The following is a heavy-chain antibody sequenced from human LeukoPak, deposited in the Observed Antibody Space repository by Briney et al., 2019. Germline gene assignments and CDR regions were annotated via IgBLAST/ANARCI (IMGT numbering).Heavy chain of an antibody. D-gene: IGHD3-22*01. V-gene: IGHV3-23*01. CDR2: ISGSGGST. Sequence: GSLRLSCVASGFTFSSYAMSWVRQAPGKGLEWVSAISGSGGSTYYADSVKGRFTISRDNSKNTLYLQMNSLRAEDTAVYYCAKAGGRITKIVVVNDAFDIWGQGTMVTISS. CDR3: AKAGGRITKIVVVNDAFDI. J-gene: IGHJ3*02. CDR1: GFTFSSYA.